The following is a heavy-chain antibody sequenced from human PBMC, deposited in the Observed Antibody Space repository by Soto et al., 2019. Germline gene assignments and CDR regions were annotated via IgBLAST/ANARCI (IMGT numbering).Heavy chain of an antibody. V-gene: IGHV4-59*01. J-gene: IGHJ3*02. D-gene: IGHD3-10*01. Sequence: QVQLQESGPGLVKPSETLSLTCTVSGGSISSYYWSWIRQPPGKGLEWIGYIYYSGSTNNNPSPKTPAPISVDTSKNQSSLTLTAVTAADTAVYFCARRDGSAFDIWGQGTMVTVSS. CDR2: IYYSGST. CDR3: ARRDGSAFDI. CDR1: GGSISSYY.